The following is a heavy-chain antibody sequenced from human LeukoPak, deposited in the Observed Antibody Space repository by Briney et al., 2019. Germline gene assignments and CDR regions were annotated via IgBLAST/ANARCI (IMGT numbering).Heavy chain of an antibody. J-gene: IGHJ3*02. CDR1: GYTFTSYG. CDR3: ARGIVGAMAQDAFDI. Sequence: ASVKVSCKASGYTFTSYGISWVRQAPGQGLEWMGWISAYNGNTNYAQKLQGRVTMTTDTSTSTAYMELRSLRSDDTAVYYCARGIVGAMAQDAFDIWGQGTMVTVSS. V-gene: IGHV1-18*01. D-gene: IGHD1-26*01. CDR2: ISAYNGNT.